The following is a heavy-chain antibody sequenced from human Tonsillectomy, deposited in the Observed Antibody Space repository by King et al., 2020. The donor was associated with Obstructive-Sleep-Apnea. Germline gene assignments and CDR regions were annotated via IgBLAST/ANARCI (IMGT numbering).Heavy chain of an antibody. CDR1: GFIFDGYA. CDR3: AKEVDGGIRYFDSRGLDV. CDR2: ISWNSGSI. J-gene: IGHJ6*02. D-gene: IGHD3-9*01. Sequence: VQLVESGGGLVQPGRSLRLSCGASGFIFDGYAMHWVRQVPGKGLEWVSGISWNSGSIGYADSVKGRFTISRDNAKNSLYLQMKSLRPEDTALYYCAKEVDGGIRYFDSRGLDVWGQGTTVTVSS. V-gene: IGHV3-9*01.